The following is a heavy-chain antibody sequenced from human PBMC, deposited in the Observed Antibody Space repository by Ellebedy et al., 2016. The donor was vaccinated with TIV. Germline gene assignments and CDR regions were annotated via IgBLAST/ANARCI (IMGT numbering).Heavy chain of an antibody. Sequence: MPSETLSLTCTASGGSISSSPNHWGWIRQPPGKGLERIGSISYSGGTYYSPSPKSRVTISVDTSKNHFSLTLSSVTAADTAVYYCGWDCSSTSCRGGYWGRGTLVTVSS. J-gene: IGHJ4*02. CDR3: GWDCSSTSCRGGY. CDR1: GGSISSSPNH. D-gene: IGHD2-2*01. CDR2: ISYSGGT. V-gene: IGHV4-39*02.